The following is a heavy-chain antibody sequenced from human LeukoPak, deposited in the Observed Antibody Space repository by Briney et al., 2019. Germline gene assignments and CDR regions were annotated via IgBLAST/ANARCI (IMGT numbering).Heavy chain of an antibody. D-gene: IGHD4-17*01. CDR3: ARARTVTSLLYYYYYYMDV. Sequence: SQTLSLTCAISGDSVSSNSAAWNWIRQSPSRGLEWLGRTYYRSKWYNDYAVSVKSRITINPDTSKNQFSLQLNSVTPEDTAVYYCARARTVTSLLYYYYYYMDVWGKGTTVTVSS. CDR1: GDSVSSNSAA. CDR2: TYYRSKWYN. J-gene: IGHJ6*03. V-gene: IGHV6-1*01.